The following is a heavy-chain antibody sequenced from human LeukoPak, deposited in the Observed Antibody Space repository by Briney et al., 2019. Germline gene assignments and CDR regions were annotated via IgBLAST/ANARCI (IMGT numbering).Heavy chain of an antibody. J-gene: IGHJ4*02. CDR1: GGTFSSYA. CDR3: ARDRCSSTSCYTELDY. CDR2: IIPIFGTA. D-gene: IGHD2-2*02. V-gene: IGHV1-69*05. Sequence: SVKVSCKASGGTFSSYAISWVRQAPGQGLEWMGGIIPIFGTANYAQKFQGRVTITTDESTSTAYMELSSLRSEDTAVYYCARDRCSSTSCYTELDYWGQGTLVTVSS.